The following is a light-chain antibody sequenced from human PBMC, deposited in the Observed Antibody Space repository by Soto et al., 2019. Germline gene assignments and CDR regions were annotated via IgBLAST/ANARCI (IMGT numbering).Light chain of an antibody. V-gene: IGKV3-11*01. CDR1: HSVTTH. Sequence: EIVLTQSPDTLSLSPGERATLSCWASHSVTTHLAWFQQRPGQTPRLLIYDASTRAPGIPARFSGRGSGADFTLTISSLEPEDFAXXXXXXXXXXIXFXXGTRLEIK. J-gene: IGKJ5*01. CDR2: DAS. CDR3: XXXXXXIX.